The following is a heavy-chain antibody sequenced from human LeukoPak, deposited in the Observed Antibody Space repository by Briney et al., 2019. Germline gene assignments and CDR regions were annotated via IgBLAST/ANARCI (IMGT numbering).Heavy chain of an antibody. CDR1: GFTFSSYA. V-gene: IGHV3-30-3*01. CDR2: ISYDGSNK. D-gene: IGHD6-19*01. CDR3: ARDQRVYSSGWALDFDY. Sequence: GGSLRLSCAASGFTFSSYAMHWVRQAPGKGLEWVAVISYDGSNKYYADSVKGRFTISRDNSKNTLYLQMNSLRAEDTAVYYCARDQRVYSSGWALDFDYWGQGTLVTVSS. J-gene: IGHJ4*02.